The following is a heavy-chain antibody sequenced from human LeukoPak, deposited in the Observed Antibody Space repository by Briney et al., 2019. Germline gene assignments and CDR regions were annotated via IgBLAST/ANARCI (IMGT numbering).Heavy chain of an antibody. Sequence: SETLSLTCAVSGGSISSSSYYWVWIRQPPGKGLEWIGNIYFSGSTYYNPSLKSRVTISVDTSKNQFSLKLNSVTAADTAVYYCARGDYYYGMDVWGQGTTATVSS. CDR3: ARGDYYYGMDV. J-gene: IGHJ6*02. CDR2: IYFSGST. V-gene: IGHV4-39*01. CDR1: GGSISSSSYY.